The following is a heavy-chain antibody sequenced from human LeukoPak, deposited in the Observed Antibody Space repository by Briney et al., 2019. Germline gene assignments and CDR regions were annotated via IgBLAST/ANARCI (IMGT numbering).Heavy chain of an antibody. CDR2: IDPSDSYT. D-gene: IGHD3-22*01. CDR1: GYSFTSYW. V-gene: IGHV5-10-1*01. Sequence: GESLMISCKGSGYSFTSYWISWVRQMPGKGLEWKGRIDPSDSYTNYSPSFQGHVTISAVKSISTAYLQWSSLKASDTAMYYCARHRHYYDSSGYDCDYWGQGTLVTVSS. J-gene: IGHJ4*02. CDR3: ARHRHYYDSSGYDCDY.